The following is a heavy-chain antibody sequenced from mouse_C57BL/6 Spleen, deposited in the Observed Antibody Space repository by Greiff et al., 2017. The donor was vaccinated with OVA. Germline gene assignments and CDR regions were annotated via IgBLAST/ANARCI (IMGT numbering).Heavy chain of an antibody. V-gene: IGHV3-6*01. CDR3: AREALHLLLRTYYFDY. D-gene: IGHD1-1*01. J-gene: IGHJ2*01. CDR1: GYSITSGYY. Sequence: EVKLMESGPGLVKPSQSLSLTCSVTGYSITSGYYWNWIRQFPGNKLEWMGYISYDGSNNYNPSLKNRISITRDTSKNQFFLKLNSVTTEDTATYYCAREALHLLLRTYYFDYWGQGTTLTVSS. CDR2: ISYDGSN.